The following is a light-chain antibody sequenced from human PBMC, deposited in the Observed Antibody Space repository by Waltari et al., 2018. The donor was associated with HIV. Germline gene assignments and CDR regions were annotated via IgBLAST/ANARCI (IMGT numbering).Light chain of an antibody. CDR2: GYN. Sequence: QSVLTQPPSVSGAPGQRVTISCTGSSSNIGADYAVHWYQQLPGTAPKLLIYGYNNRPSWVPDGFSGSKSGTSASLAITGLQAEDEADYYCQSYDSSLSAVLFGGGTKLTVL. J-gene: IGLJ2*01. V-gene: IGLV1-40*01. CDR3: QSYDSSLSAVL. CDR1: SSNIGADYA.